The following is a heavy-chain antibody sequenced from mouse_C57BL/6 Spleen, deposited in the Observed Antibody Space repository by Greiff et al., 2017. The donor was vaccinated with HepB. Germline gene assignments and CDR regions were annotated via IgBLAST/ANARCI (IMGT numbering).Heavy chain of an antibody. D-gene: IGHD3-2*02. CDR2: IDPENGDT. CDR3: TTGSSGYVRSFAY. CDR1: GFNIKDDY. V-gene: IGHV14-4*01. Sequence: EVQLQQSGAELVRPGASVKLSCTASGFNIKDDYMHWVKQRPEQGLEWIGWIDPENGDTEYASKFQGKATITADTSSNTAYLQLSSLTSEDTAVYYCTTGSSGYVRSFAYWGQGTLVTVSA. J-gene: IGHJ3*01.